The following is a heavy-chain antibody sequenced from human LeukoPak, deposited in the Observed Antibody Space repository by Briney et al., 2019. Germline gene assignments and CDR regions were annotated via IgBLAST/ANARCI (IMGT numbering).Heavy chain of an antibody. V-gene: IGHV4-59*01. CDR2: IYSSGIT. CDR3: ARQASPRNWFDP. Sequence: PAETLSLTCIVSCGSISSYYWSWVRQPPGKGLEWIGQIYSSGITNYSPSLKSRVTISVDTSRNQFSLKLTSVTAADTAVYYCARQASPRNWFDPWGQGTLVTVSS. CDR1: CGSISSYY. J-gene: IGHJ5*02.